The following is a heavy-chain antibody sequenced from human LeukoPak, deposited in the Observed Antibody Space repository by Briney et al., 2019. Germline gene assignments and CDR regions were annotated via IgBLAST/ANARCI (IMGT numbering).Heavy chain of an antibody. CDR3: ARHKDYYYSYMDV. CDR1: GGSISSYY. V-gene: IGHV4-59*08. CDR2: IYYSGST. J-gene: IGHJ6*03. Sequence: SETLSLTCTVSGGSISSYYWSWIRQPPGKGLEWIGYIYYSGSTYYNPSLKSRVTISVDTSKNQFSLKLSSVTAADTAVYYCARHKDYYYSYMDVWGKGTTVTISS.